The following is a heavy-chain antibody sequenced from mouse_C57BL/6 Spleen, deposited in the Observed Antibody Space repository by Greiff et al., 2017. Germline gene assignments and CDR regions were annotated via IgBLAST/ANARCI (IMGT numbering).Heavy chain of an antibody. CDR3: ARRGTRIFFDY. V-gene: IGHV1-69*01. Sequence: QVQLQQPGAELVMPGASVKLSCKASGYTFTSYWMHWVKQRPGQGLEWIGEIDPSDSYTNYNQKFKGKSTLTVDKSSSTAYMQLSSLTSEDSAVYYGARRGTRIFFDYWGQGTTLTVSS. J-gene: IGHJ2*01. CDR2: IDPSDSYT. CDR1: GYTFTSYW.